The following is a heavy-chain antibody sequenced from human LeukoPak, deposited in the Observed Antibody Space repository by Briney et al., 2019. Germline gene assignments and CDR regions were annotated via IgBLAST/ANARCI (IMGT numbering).Heavy chain of an antibody. V-gene: IGHV3-48*01. CDR2: ISSSSSTI. CDR3: ARGDKYYGSGSPDC. Sequence: GGSLRLSCAASGFTFSSYSMNWVRQAPGKGLEWVSYISSSSSTIYYADSVKGRFTISRDNAKNSLYLQMSSLRAEDTAVYYCARGDKYYGSGSPDCWGQGTLVTVSS. J-gene: IGHJ4*02. D-gene: IGHD3-10*01. CDR1: GFTFSSYS.